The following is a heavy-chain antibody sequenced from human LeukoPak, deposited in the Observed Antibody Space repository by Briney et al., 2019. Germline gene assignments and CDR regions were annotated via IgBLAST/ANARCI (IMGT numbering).Heavy chain of an antibody. V-gene: IGHV4-59*01. CDR1: GGSISSYY. CDR3: ARVDPDSSSTLEVFDY. J-gene: IGHJ4*02. CDR2: IYYSGST. D-gene: IGHD6-6*01. Sequence: SETLSLTCTVSGGSISSYYWSWIRQPPGEGLEWIGYIYYSGSTNYNPSLKSRVTISVDTSKNQFSLKLSSVTAADTAVYYCARVDPDSSSTLEVFDYWGQGTLVTVSS.